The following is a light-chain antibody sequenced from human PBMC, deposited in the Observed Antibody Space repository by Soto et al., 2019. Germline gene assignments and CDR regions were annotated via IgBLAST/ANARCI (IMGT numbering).Light chain of an antibody. CDR1: SSNIGNNY. CDR2: DNN. CDR3: GTWDTSLSAVV. V-gene: IGLV1-51*01. J-gene: IGLJ2*01. Sequence: QSVLTQPPSVSAAPGQKVTISCSGSSSNIGNNYVSWYQHLPGTAPKVVIYDNNERPSGIPDRFSGSKSGTSATLGITGLQTGDDADYYCGTWDTSLSAVVFGGGTK.